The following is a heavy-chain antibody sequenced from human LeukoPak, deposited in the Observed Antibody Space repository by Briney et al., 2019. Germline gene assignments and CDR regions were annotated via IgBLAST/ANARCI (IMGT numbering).Heavy chain of an antibody. J-gene: IGHJ5*02. Sequence: SETLSLTCAVYGGSFSGYYWSWIRQPPGKGLEWFGSIYYSGSTYYNPSLKSRVTISVDTSKNQFSLKLSSVTAADTAVYYCARHLAMRFDPWGQGTLVTVSS. V-gene: IGHV4-34*01. CDR3: ARHLAMRFDP. CDR2: IYYSGST. CDR1: GGSFSGYY.